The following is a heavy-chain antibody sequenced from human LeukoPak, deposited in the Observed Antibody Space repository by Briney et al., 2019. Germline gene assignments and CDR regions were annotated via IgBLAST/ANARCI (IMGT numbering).Heavy chain of an antibody. V-gene: IGHV3-30*15. Sequence: GGSLRLSCAASGFTFSNYALHWVRQAPGKGLEWVAVISYDGTIEYHADSVKGRFTISRDNSKNTLYLQMSSLRAEDTAVYYCARDRTYFYDSGSSGPHYFDYWGQGTLVTVSS. D-gene: IGHD3-10*01. CDR3: ARDRTYFYDSGSSGPHYFDY. CDR2: ISYDGTIE. CDR1: GFTFSNYA. J-gene: IGHJ4*02.